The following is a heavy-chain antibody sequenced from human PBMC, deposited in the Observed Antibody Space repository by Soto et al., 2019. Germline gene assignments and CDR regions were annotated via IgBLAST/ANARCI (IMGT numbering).Heavy chain of an antibody. CDR2: ISAYNGNT. V-gene: IGHV1-18*01. CDR3: ARGEVGIAVAGFEDPFDY. D-gene: IGHD6-19*01. Sequence: QVQLVQSGAEVKKPGASVKVSCKASGYTFTSYGISWVRQAPGQGLEWMGWISAYNGNTNCAQKLQGRYTMTTDTSTSTAYMELRSLISDDTAVYYCARGEVGIAVAGFEDPFDYWGQGALVTVSS. CDR1: GYTFTSYG. J-gene: IGHJ4*02.